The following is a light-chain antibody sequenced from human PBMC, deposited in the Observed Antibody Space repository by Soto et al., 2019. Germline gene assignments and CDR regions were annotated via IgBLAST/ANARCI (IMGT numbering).Light chain of an antibody. J-gene: IGKJ1*01. CDR2: GAS. Sequence: EIVMTQSPATLSVSPGERATLSCRASQSVGSNLAWYQQKPGQAPRLLIYGASTRATGIPARFSGSGSGTEFTLTLSSLQSEEFAIYFCQQYNNWPPERTFGQGNKGEIK. CDR1: QSVGSN. CDR3: QQYNNWPPERT. V-gene: IGKV3-15*01.